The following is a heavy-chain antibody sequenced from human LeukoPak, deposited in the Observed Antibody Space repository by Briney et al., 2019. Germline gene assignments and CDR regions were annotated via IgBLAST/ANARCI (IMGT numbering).Heavy chain of an antibody. V-gene: IGHV4-39*07. CDR3: ASGYYYDSSGCFDY. J-gene: IGHJ4*02. CDR1: GGSISSSSYY. Sequence: SETLSLTCTVSGGSISSSSYYWGWIRQPPGKGLEWIGSIYYSGSTYYNPSLKSRVTISVDTSKNQFSLKLSSVTAADTAVYYCASGYYYDSSGCFDYWGQGTLVTVSS. D-gene: IGHD3-22*01. CDR2: IYYSGST.